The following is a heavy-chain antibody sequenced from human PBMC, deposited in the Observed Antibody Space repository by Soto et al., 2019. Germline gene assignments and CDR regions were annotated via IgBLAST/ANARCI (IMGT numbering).Heavy chain of an antibody. CDR1: GFTFSSYG. J-gene: IGHJ6*02. CDR3: GRGIAVAGRYYYGRDV. Sequence: PGGSLRLSCAASGFTFSSYGMHWVRQAPGKGLEWAAVIWYDGSNKYYADSVKGRFTISRDNSKNTLYLQMNSLRAEDTAVKYRGRGIAVAGRYYYGRDVGAQGTTVTSSS. CDR2: IWYDGSNK. V-gene: IGHV3-33*01. D-gene: IGHD6-19*01.